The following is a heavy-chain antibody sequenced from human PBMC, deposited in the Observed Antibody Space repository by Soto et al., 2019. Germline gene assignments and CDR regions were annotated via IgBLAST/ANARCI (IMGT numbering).Heavy chain of an antibody. CDR3: AREIAARL. V-gene: IGHV3-7*01. J-gene: IGHJ6*04. Sequence: EVQLVESGGGLVQPGGSLRLSCAASGFTVSSYWMSWFRQAPGKGLEWVANIKQDGSEENYVDSVKGRFTISRDNAKNALYLQMNSLRVEDTAVYYCAREIAARLWGKGTTVTVSS. D-gene: IGHD6-6*01. CDR1: GFTVSSYW. CDR2: IKQDGSEE.